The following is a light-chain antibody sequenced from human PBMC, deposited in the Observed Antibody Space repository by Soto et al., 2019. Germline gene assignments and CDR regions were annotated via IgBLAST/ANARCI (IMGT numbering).Light chain of an antibody. Sequence: DIQMTQSPASLSASVGDRVTITCRSSQRIRSYLNWYQPKPGKAPKLLIYAASSLQSGVPSRFSGSGSGTAFTLTISSLQPEDFAAYYGPQSYSTLLTFGRGTKVEIK. J-gene: IGKJ4*01. V-gene: IGKV1-39*01. CDR1: QRIRSY. CDR3: PQSYSTLLT. CDR2: AAS.